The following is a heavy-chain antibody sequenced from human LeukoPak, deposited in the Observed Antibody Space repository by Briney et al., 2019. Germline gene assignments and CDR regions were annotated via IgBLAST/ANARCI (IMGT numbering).Heavy chain of an antibody. CDR3: ARGGGNYFDDSGYYYASYDY. CDR2: IYSGGST. Sequence: PGGSLRLSCAASGFTVSSNYMSWGRQAAGKGLEWVSVIYSGGSTYYADSVKGRFTISRDNSKNTLYLQMNGLRAEDTAVYYCARGGGNYFDDSGYYYASYDYWGQGTLVTVSS. CDR1: GFTVSSNY. D-gene: IGHD3-22*01. J-gene: IGHJ4*02. V-gene: IGHV3-53*05.